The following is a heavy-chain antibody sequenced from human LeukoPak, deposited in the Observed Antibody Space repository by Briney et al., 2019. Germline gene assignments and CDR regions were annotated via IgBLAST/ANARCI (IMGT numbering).Heavy chain of an antibody. CDR2: IKRDGSDK. D-gene: IGHD6-19*01. V-gene: IGHV3-7*01. CDR3: ATFYSSGWEPLFDH. CDR1: GFTFSTYA. J-gene: IGHJ4*02. Sequence: GGSLRLSCAASGFTFSTYAMSWVRQAPGKGLEWVANIKRDGSDKYYVDSVKGRFTISRDNAKNSLYLQMDSLRAEDTAVYFCATFYSSGWEPLFDHWGQGTLVTVSS.